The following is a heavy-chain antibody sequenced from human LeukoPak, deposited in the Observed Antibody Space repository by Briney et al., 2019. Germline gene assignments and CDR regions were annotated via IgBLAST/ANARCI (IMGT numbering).Heavy chain of an antibody. J-gene: IGHJ4*02. D-gene: IGHD3-10*01. CDR3: ARELSYYGSGNYYQGRGYYFDY. CDR2: ISPYNGNT. V-gene: IGHV1-18*01. CDR1: GYTFTTNG. Sequence: GASLKVSCKASGYTFTTNGISWVRHAPGQGLEWMGWISPYNGNTNYAKKVQGRITMTTDTYTRTVFMEMGSLTSDDTAVYYCARELSYYGSGNYYQGRGYYFDYWGQGTLLTVSS.